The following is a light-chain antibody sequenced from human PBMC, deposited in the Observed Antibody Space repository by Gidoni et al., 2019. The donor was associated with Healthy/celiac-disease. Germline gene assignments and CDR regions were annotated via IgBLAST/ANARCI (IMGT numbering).Light chain of an antibody. V-gene: IGKV1-33*01. Sequence: DIQMPQSPSSLSASVGDRVTITCQASQDISNYLNWYQQKPGKAPKLLIYDASNLETGVPSRFSGSGSGTDFTFTISSLQPEDIATYYCQQYDNLLPTFGQGTRLEIK. J-gene: IGKJ5*01. CDR2: DAS. CDR3: QQYDNLLPT. CDR1: QDISNY.